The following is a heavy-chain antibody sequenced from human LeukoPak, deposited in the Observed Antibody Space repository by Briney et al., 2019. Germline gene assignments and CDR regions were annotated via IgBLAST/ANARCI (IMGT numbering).Heavy chain of an antibody. CDR2: VIPIHGIA. CDR1: GGTFSSYS. J-gene: IGHJ4*02. D-gene: IGHD6-13*01. CDR3: ARGKPDCAGYSSSWYYFDY. Sequence: ASVKVSSKGSGGTFSSYSISWVGQAPRQGLEWMGRVIPIHGIANYAQKFQGRVTITADKSTNTAYMELSSLRSADTAVYYCARGKPDCAGYSSSWYYFDYWGQGTLVTVSS. V-gene: IGHV1-69*04.